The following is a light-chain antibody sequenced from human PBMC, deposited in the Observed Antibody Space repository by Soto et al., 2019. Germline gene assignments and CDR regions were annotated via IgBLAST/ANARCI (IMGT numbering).Light chain of an antibody. J-gene: IGKJ1*01. CDR2: AAS. CDR1: QTVNTY. Sequence: DIQITQSPSSLSSSISYRFTITCRASQTVNTYLHWYQQKPGKAPKLLIYAASSLQSGVPSRFSGSGSGTDFTLTISSLQPEDFATYYCQQSYSTSWTFGQGTKVDIK. CDR3: QQSYSTSWT. V-gene: IGKV1-39*01.